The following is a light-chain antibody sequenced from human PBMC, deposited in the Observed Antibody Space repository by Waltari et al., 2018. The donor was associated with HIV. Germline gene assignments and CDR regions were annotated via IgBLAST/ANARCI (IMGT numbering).Light chain of an antibody. J-gene: IGLJ3*02. CDR3: ASFTGDNTVM. V-gene: IGLV2-14*03. CDR2: DVE. Sequence: AVTQPASVSGLPGQSTTISCTGGDSDFGLSNFVSWYQQHSAKPPKLILYDVESRSSGVSDRFSGSRSGNTASLTISGLRAEDEAHYYCASFTGDNTVMFGGGTEVTVL. CDR1: DSDFGLSNF.